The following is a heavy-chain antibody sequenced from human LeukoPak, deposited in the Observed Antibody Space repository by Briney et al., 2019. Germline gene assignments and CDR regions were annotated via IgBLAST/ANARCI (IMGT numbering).Heavy chain of an antibody. CDR3: ARDGRGLFDP. CDR1: GGSISSYY. V-gene: IGHV4-59*01. Sequence: SETLSLTCTVSGGSISSYYWSWIRQPPGKGLEWIGYIYYSGSTNYNPSLKSRVTISVDTSKNQFSLKLSSVTAADTAVYYCARDGRGLFDPWGQGTLVTVSS. D-gene: IGHD3-10*01. CDR2: IYYSGST. J-gene: IGHJ5*02.